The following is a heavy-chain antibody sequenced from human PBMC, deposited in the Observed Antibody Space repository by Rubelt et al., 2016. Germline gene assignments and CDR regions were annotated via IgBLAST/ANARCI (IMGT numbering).Heavy chain of an antibody. V-gene: IGHV4-34*01. CDR2: INHSGSN. D-gene: IGHD6-13*01. CDR3: ARCGAAAGSSYYYGMDV. Sequence: QVQLQQWGAGLLKPSETLSLTCAVYGGSFSGYYWRWISQPPGKGLEWIGAINHSGSNNYNPSPTSRVPLSVDTSKNQLSLRMGVVTTAETAVYYCARCGAAAGSSYYYGMDVWGQGTTVTVSS. J-gene: IGHJ6*02. CDR1: GGSFSGYY.